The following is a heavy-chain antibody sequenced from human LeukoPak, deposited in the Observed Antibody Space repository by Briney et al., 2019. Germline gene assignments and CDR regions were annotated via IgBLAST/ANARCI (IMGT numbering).Heavy chain of an antibody. D-gene: IGHD5-12*01. CDR3: ARVGDDIVAGGSWFDP. CDR2: IIPIFGSA. Sequence: GASVKVSCKASGGTFSSYAISWVRQAPGQGLEWMGGIIPIFGSANYAQNFQGRVTITADESTTTAYMELSSLRSEDTAVYYCARVGDDIVAGGSWFDPGGQGTLVTVSS. V-gene: IGHV1-69*13. J-gene: IGHJ5*02. CDR1: GGTFSSYA.